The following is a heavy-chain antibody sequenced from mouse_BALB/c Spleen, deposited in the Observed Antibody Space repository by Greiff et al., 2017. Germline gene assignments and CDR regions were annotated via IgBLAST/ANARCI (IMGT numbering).Heavy chain of an antibody. CDR1: GFTFSNYW. V-gene: IGHV6-6*02. Sequence: EVQVVESGGGLVQPGGSMKLSCVASGFTFSNYWMNWVRQSPEKGLEWVAEIRLKSNNYATHYAESVKGRFTISRDDSKSSVYLQMNNLRAEDTGIYYCTRLYYGSSYYWGQGTTLTVSS. D-gene: IGHD1-1*01. CDR3: TRLYYGSSYY. J-gene: IGHJ2*01. CDR2: IRLKSNNYAT.